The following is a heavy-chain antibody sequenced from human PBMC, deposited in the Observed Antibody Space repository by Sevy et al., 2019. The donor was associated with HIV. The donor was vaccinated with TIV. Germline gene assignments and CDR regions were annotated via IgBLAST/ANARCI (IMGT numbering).Heavy chain of an antibody. J-gene: IGHJ6*02. V-gene: IGHV3-21*01. Sequence: GGSLRLSCAASGLTFISFSSSSMNWVRQAPGKGLEWVSSISSAGTYIYYADSMKGRFTISRDNAKSSVYLQMNSLRAEDMAVYYCARDRGVGTSSYGMDVWGQGTTVTVSS. CDR1: GLTFISFSSSS. D-gene: IGHD1-26*01. CDR2: ISSAGTYI. CDR3: ARDRGVGTSSYGMDV.